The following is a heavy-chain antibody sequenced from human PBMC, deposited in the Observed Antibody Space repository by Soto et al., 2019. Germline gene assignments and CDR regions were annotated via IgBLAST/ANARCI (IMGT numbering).Heavy chain of an antibody. Sequence: QVQLQQWGAGLLKPSETLSLTCAVYGGSFSGYYWSWIRQPPGKGLEWIGEINHSGSTNYNPSLKSRVTISVDTSKNQFSLKLSSVTAADTAVYYCASWYYYDSSGYYYPSEYVQHWGQGTLVTVSS. CDR1: GGSFSGYY. D-gene: IGHD3-22*01. CDR2: INHSGST. J-gene: IGHJ1*01. V-gene: IGHV4-34*01. CDR3: ASWYYYDSSGYYYPSEYVQH.